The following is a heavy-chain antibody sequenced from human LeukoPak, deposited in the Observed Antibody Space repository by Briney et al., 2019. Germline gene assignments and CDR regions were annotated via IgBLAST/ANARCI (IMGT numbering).Heavy chain of an antibody. Sequence: GGSLRLSCAASGFTFSSYWIHWVRQAPGKGLVWVSRINGDGSSTAYADSVKGRFTISRDNAKNTVYLQMNNLRAEDTALYYCARSPYCTNGVCYSSWFDPWGQGTLVTVSS. J-gene: IGHJ5*02. CDR3: ARSPYCTNGVCYSSWFDP. D-gene: IGHD2-8*01. V-gene: IGHV3-74*01. CDR1: GFTFSSYW. CDR2: INGDGSST.